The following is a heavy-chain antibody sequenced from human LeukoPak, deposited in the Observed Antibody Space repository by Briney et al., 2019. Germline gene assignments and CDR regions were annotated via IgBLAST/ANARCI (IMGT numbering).Heavy chain of an antibody. J-gene: IGHJ6*03. V-gene: IGHV1-8*01. CDR1: GYTFTSYD. CDR2: MTPNSGNT. CDR3: ARVGLQYYYYYYMDV. Sequence: GASVKLSCKASGYTFTSYDINWVRKATGQGLDWRGWMTPNSGNTGYAQKFLGRVTMTRNTSISTAYMELSSLRSEDTAVYYCARVGLQYYYYYYMDVWGKGTTVTVSS.